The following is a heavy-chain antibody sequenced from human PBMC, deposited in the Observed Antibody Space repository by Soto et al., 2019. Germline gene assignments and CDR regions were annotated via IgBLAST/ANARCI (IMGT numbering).Heavy chain of an antibody. Sequence: GASLKISCKGSGYSFSSYWISWVLQIPGKGLEWMGRIDPSDSYTNYSPSFQGHVTISADKSISTAYLQWSSLKASDTAMYYWASPIAYRSGWYMDGWGKVNKV. V-gene: IGHV5-10-1*01. CDR2: IDPSDSYT. J-gene: IGHJ6*04. D-gene: IGHD6-19*01. CDR3: ASPIAYRSGWYMDG. CDR1: GYSFSSYW.